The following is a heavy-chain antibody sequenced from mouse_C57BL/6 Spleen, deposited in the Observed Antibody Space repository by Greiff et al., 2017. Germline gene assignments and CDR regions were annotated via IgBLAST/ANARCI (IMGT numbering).Heavy chain of an antibody. CDR3: ARSMATNYFDY. CDR2: IYPGDGDT. V-gene: IGHV1-80*01. Sequence: VKLVESGAELVKPGASVKISCKASGYAFSSYWMNWVKQRPGKGLEWIGQIYPGDGDTNYNGKFKGKATLTADKSSSTAYMQLSSLTSEDSAVYFCARSMATNYFDYWGQGTTLTVSS. CDR1: GYAFSSYW. D-gene: IGHD2-3*01. J-gene: IGHJ2*01.